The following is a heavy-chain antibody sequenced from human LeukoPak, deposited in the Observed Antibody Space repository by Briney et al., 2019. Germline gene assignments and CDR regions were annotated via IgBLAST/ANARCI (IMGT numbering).Heavy chain of an antibody. D-gene: IGHD1-20*01. CDR3: AKDNWNDNWFDP. Sequence: PGGSLRLSCAASGFTFSSYGMHWVRQAPGKGLEWVAVISYDGSNKYYADSVKGRFTISRDNSKNTLFLQMNCLRAEDTAVYYCAKDNWNDNWFDPWGQGTLVTVSS. CDR1: GFTFSSYG. CDR2: ISYDGSNK. J-gene: IGHJ5*02. V-gene: IGHV3-30*18.